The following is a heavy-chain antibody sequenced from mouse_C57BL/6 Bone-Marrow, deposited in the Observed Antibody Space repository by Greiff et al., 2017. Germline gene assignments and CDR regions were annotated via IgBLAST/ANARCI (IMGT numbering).Heavy chain of an antibody. CDR2: IDPSDSYT. Sequence: QVQLQQPGAELVKPGASVKLSCKASGYTFTSYWMQWVKQRPGQGLEWIGEIDPSDSYTTYNQKFKGKATLTVDTSSSTAYMQLRSLTSEDSAVYYCAGEKFAYWGKGTLVTVSA. CDR3: AGEKFAY. CDR1: GYTFTSYW. J-gene: IGHJ3*01. V-gene: IGHV1-50*01.